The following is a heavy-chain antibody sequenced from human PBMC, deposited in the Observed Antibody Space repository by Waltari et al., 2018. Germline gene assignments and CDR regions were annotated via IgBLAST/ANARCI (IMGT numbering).Heavy chain of an antibody. CDR2: SISGGSP. J-gene: IGHJ4*02. CDR3: GKGEDDYGTSIYLEH. V-gene: IGHV3-23*01. D-gene: IGHD4-17*01. Sequence: EVQLLESGGGLVQPGGSLRLSCAASGFTFASHAMNWVRQAPGKGLECVSSISGGSPKYADSVKGRFTISGDNSKDTLYLQMTSLRAEDTALYYCGKGEDDYGTSIYLEHWGQGSLVTVSS. CDR1: GFTFASHA.